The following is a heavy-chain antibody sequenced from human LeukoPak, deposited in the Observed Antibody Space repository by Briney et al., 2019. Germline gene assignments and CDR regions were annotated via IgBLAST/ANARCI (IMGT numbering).Heavy chain of an antibody. Sequence: SETLSLTCTVSGGSISSSSYYWGWIRQPPGKGLEWIGSIYYSGSTYYNPSLKSRVTISVDTSKNQFSLKLSSVTAADTAVYYCARHVEQQLAYFDYWGQGTLVTVSS. CDR2: IYYSGST. J-gene: IGHJ4*02. V-gene: IGHV4-39*01. CDR3: ARHVEQQLAYFDY. CDR1: GGSISSSSYY. D-gene: IGHD6-13*01.